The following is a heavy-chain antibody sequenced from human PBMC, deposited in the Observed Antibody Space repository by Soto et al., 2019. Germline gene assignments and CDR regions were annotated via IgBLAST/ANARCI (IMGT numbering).Heavy chain of an antibody. CDR2: IYISGTT. CDR3: ARVPPPYSFSYDD. Sequence: QVQLQESGPGLVKPSQTLSLTCNVSGVSIGSGDYYWSWIRQPPGKGLEWIGYIYISGTTYYNPSLKSRLTISLVTSRNVFSLKLRSVTAADTAVYYCARVPPPYSFSYDDWGQGTLVTVSS. D-gene: IGHD5-12*01. V-gene: IGHV4-30-4*01. J-gene: IGHJ4*02. CDR1: GVSIGSGDYY.